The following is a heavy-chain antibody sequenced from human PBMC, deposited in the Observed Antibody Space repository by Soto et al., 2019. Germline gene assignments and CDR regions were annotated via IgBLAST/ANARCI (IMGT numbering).Heavy chain of an antibody. J-gene: IGHJ5*02. Sequence: PWESLKISCNVSVGTFSDQWIGWVRDTPDKGLECIGFVFLRDSDARYSPAFQGQFAMSADRSGTYLQWSRLKASDTGIYYCARRRARCRDGVCYSWWFDAWGQGTRVTVSS. V-gene: IGHV5-51*01. CDR1: VGTFSDQW. CDR2: VFLRDSDA. CDR3: ARRRARCRDGVCYSWWFDA. D-gene: IGHD2-8*01.